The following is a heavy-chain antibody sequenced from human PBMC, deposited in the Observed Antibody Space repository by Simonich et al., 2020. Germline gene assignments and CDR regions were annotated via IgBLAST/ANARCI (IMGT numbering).Heavy chain of an antibody. J-gene: IGHJ4*02. CDR3: ARDLGSSYYFDY. D-gene: IGHD6-6*01. Sequence: GGGVVQPGRSLRLSCAASGFTFSSYAVHWVRQAPGKGLEWVAVISYDGSNKYYADSVKGRFTISRDNSKNTLSLQMNSLRAEDTAVYYCARDLGSSYYFDYWGQGTLVTVSS. CDR2: ISYDGSNK. CDR1: GFTFSSYA. V-gene: IGHV3-30*07.